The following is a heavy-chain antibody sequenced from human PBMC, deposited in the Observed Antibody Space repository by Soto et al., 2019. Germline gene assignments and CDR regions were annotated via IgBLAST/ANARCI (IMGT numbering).Heavy chain of an antibody. CDR1: GESVLRKSAA. CDR2: TYYRSKWYK. Sequence: PWRTPYLPCAISGESVLRKSAAWTWIRQSQWRGLEWLGRTYYRSKWYKDYEVSVKSRITINLDTSKNQFSLQLNSVTPEDTAVYYCARGAVADYSRVFDYWGQGTLVTVSS. D-gene: IGHD6-19*01. V-gene: IGHV6-1*01. J-gene: IGHJ4*02. CDR3: ARGAVADYSRVFDY.